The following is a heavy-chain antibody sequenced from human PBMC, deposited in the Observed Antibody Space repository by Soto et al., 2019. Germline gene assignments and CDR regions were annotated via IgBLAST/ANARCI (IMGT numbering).Heavy chain of an antibody. CDR1: GGSFSGYY. V-gene: IGHV4-34*01. CDR3: ASLYDSSLGY. Sequence: PSETLSLTCAVYGGSFSGYYWSWIRQPPGKGLEWIGEINHSGSTNYNPSLKSRVTISVDTSKNQFSLKLSSVTAADTAVYYCASLYDSSLGYWGQGTLVTVSS. CDR2: INHSGST. D-gene: IGHD3-22*01. J-gene: IGHJ4*02.